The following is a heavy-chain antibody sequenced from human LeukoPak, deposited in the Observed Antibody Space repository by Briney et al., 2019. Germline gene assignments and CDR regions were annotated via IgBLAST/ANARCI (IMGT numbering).Heavy chain of an antibody. V-gene: IGHV3-23*01. D-gene: IGHD3-16*01. CDR1: GFTFSSYA. J-gene: IGHJ4*02. CDR3: AKDGVVTITFDY. Sequence: GGSLRLSCTASGFTFSSYAMSWVRQAPGKGLELVSVISGSAGSTYYGDSVKGRFTISRDNSKNTLYLQMNSLRAGDTAVYYCAKDGVVTITFDYWGQGTLVTVSS. CDR2: ISGSAGST.